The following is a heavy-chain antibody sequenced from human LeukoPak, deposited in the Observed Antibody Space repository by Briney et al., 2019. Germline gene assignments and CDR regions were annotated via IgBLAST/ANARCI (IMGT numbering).Heavy chain of an antibody. CDR2: ISYDASSK. CDR3: ARASGSDWGSTMVGKHH. CDR1: GFTFSRYA. D-gene: IGHD4/OR15-4a*01. J-gene: IGHJ5*02. V-gene: IGHV3-30*04. Sequence: PGTSLRLSCAASGFTFSRYAMHWVRQAPGKGLEWVAVISYDASSKFYANSVKGRFTISKDSAQNTVHLQMNSLTTDDSALYYCARASGSDWGSTMVGKHHWGQGTLVTVSS.